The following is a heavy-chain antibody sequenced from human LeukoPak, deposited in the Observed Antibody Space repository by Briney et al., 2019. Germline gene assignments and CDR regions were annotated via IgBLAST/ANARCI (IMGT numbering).Heavy chain of an antibody. J-gene: IGHJ4*02. CDR1: GFTFGDYA. CDR2: IRSKAYGGTT. V-gene: IGHV3-49*04. CDR3: TRERTDGPIQLGVY. D-gene: IGHD5-18*01. Sequence: PGRSLRLSCTASGFTFGDYAMSWVRQAPGKGLEWVGFIRSKAYGGTTEYAASVKGRFTISRDDSKSIAYLQMNSLKTEDTAVYYCTRERTDGPIQLGVYWGQGTLVTVSS.